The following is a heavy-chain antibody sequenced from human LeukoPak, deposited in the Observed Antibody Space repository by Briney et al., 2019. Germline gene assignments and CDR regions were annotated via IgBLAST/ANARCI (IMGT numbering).Heavy chain of an antibody. V-gene: IGHV3-23*01. CDR1: GFTFSNYA. CDR2: VSGSGGTT. CDR3: AKTWRPGLDFDWLLYFDY. D-gene: IGHD3-9*01. J-gene: IGHJ4*02. Sequence: GGSLRLSCAASGFTFSNYAMNWVRQAPGKGLEWISDVSGSGGTTHYADSVKGRFTVSRDNSKNTVYLQMNILRAEDTAIYYCAKTWRPGLDFDWLLYFDYWGQGTLVTVSS.